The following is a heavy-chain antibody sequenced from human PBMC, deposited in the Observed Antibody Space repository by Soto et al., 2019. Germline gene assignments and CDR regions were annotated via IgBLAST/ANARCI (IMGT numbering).Heavy chain of an antibody. Sequence: PGGSLRLCCTTSGFTFGDYALSWVRQAPGKGLEWVGFIRRNAYGGTTDYAASVKGRFTISGDDSKSIAYLQMNSLRTEDTALYYCTRASSLDFDFWGQGTLVTVSS. CDR2: IRRNAYGGTT. CDR3: TRASSLDFDF. D-gene: IGHD3-16*01. CDR1: GFTFGDYA. J-gene: IGHJ4*02. V-gene: IGHV3-49*04.